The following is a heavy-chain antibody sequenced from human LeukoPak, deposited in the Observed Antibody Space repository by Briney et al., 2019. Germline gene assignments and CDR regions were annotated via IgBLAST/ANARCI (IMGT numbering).Heavy chain of an antibody. V-gene: IGHV3-23*01. CDR2: ISGSGGST. D-gene: IGHD3-10*01. CDR1: GFTFSSYA. CDR3: TKSFGRITMIRGSNYFDY. J-gene: IGHJ4*02. Sequence: PGGSLRLSCAASGFTFSSYAMSWVRQAPGKGLEWVSAISGSGGSTCYADSVKGRFTISRDNSKNTLYLQMNSLRAEDTAVYYCTKSFGRITMIRGSNYFDYWGQGTLVTVSS.